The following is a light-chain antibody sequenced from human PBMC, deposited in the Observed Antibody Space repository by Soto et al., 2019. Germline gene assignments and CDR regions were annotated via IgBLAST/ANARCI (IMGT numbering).Light chain of an antibody. Sequence: DIPMPQSPSSLSASVGDRVTITCRASQCISNNLAWFQQNPGKFPKLLLYAASTLQSGVPSRFSGSGSGTDFTITISSLQPEDVATYYWQKYSSAPPIAFGQGTRLDIK. V-gene: IGKV1-27*01. CDR1: QCISNN. J-gene: IGKJ5*01. CDR2: AAS. CDR3: QKYSSAPPIA.